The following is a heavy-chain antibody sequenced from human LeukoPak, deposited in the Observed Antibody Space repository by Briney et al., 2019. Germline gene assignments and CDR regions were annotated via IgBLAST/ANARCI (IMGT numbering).Heavy chain of an antibody. CDR1: GFTFSDYY. CDR2: ISSSGSTI. V-gene: IGHV3-11*04. Sequence: GGSLRLSCAASGFTFSDYYMSWIRQALGKGLEWVSYISSSGSTIYYADSVKGRFTISRDNAKNSLYLQMNSLRAEDTAVYYCARVSGSYYNPLLYYYYYMDVWGKGTTVTVSS. D-gene: IGHD3-10*01. CDR3: ARVSGSYYNPLLYYYYYMDV. J-gene: IGHJ6*03.